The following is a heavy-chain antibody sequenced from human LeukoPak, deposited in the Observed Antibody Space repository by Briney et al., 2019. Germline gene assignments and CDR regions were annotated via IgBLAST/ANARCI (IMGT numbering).Heavy chain of an antibody. J-gene: IGHJ4*02. CDR1: GDSFGVYS. CDR3: AREGYCSGGSCYSDY. V-gene: IGHV4-59*13. Sequence: PSETLSLTCIVSGDSFGVYSWSWIRQPPGKRLEWLGCIFHSGDKDYNPSLKSRVTMSLDTSTSHFSLRLSSVTTADTAIYHCAREGYCSGGSCYSDYWGQGTLVTVSS. CDR2: IFHSGDK. D-gene: IGHD2-15*01.